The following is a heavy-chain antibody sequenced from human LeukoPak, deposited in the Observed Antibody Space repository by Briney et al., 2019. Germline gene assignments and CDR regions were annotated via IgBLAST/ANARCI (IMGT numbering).Heavy chain of an antibody. CDR3: ARLDTVMVQIDY. CDR1: GYSIRSGYY. CDR2: LWHSGRT. Sequence: SETLSLTCSVSGYSIRSGYYWGWIRQPPGEGLEWIASLWHSGRTYYNPSLKSRVTISVDTSDNQFFLTLSSVTASDTAVYYCARLDTVMVQIDYWGLGTLVTVSS. V-gene: IGHV4-38-2*02. D-gene: IGHD5-18*01. J-gene: IGHJ4*02.